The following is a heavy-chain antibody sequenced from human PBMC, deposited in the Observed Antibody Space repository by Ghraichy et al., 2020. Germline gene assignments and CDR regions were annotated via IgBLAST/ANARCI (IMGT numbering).Heavy chain of an antibody. CDR1: GFTFSSYA. D-gene: IGHD3-3*01. Sequence: GGSLRLSCAASGFTFSSYAMSWVRQAPGKGLEWVSTIVGSGGTTYYADSVKGRFTISRDNSKNTLYQQMNSLRVEDTAVYYCAKDFRFWSGSWGSDFDYWGQGTLVTVSS. J-gene: IGHJ4*02. CDR3: AKDFRFWSGSWGSDFDY. CDR2: IVGSGGTT. V-gene: IGHV3-23*01.